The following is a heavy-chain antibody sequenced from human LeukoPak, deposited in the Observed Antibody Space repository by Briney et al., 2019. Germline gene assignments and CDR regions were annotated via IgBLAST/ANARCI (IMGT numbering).Heavy chain of an antibody. D-gene: IGHD1-26*01. V-gene: IGHV3-23*01. Sequence: PGGSLRLSCAASGFTFSSYAMSWVRQAPGKGLEWVSAISGSGGSTYYADSVKGRFTISRDNSKNTLYLQMNSLRAEDTAVYYCAKDSYPYSGSYGVCFDYWGQGTLVTVFS. J-gene: IGHJ4*02. CDR3: AKDSYPYSGSYGVCFDY. CDR2: ISGSGGST. CDR1: GFTFSSYA.